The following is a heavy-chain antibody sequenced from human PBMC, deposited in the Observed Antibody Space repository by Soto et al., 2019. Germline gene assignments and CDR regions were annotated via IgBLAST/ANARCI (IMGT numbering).Heavy chain of an antibody. CDR2: IKQEGSEK. D-gene: IGHD3-16*01. Sequence: EVQLVESGGGLVQPGGSLRLSCAASGFTFTSYWMSWVRQAPGKGLEWVANIKQEGSEKYYVDSVKGRFTISTDNAKNSLYMQMNSVRAEDTAVYYCARAWGDYYYDVMDVWGQGTTVTVSS. CDR1: GFTFTSYW. CDR3: ARAWGDYYYDVMDV. J-gene: IGHJ6*02. V-gene: IGHV3-7*01.